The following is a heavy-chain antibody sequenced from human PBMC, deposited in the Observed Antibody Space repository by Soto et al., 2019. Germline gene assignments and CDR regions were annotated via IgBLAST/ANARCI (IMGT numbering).Heavy chain of an antibody. V-gene: IGHV3-33*01. CDR2: IWYDGSNK. J-gene: IGHJ6*02. D-gene: IGHD3-10*01. CDR1: GFTFGSYG. Sequence: QVQLVESGGGVVQPGRSLRLSCAASGFTFGSYGMHWVRHAPGKGLEWVAVIWYDGSNKYYADSVKGRFTISRDNSKNTLYLQMNSLRAEDTAVYYCARDGAVRKRYYYYGMDVWGQGTTVTVSS. CDR3: ARDGAVRKRYYYYGMDV.